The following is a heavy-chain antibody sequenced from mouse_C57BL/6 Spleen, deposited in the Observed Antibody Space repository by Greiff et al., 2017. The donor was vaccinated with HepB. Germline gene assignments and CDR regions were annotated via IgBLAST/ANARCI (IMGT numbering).Heavy chain of an antibody. V-gene: IGHV14-4*01. CDR1: GFNIKDDY. J-gene: IGHJ4*01. CDR2: IDPENGDT. D-gene: IGHD3-2*02. CDR3: TTGQLRDYYAMDY. Sequence: VQLKQSGAELVRPGASVKLSCTASGFNIKDDYMHWVKQRPEQGLEWIGWIDPENGDTEYASKFQGKATITADTSSNTAYLQLSSLTSEDTAVYYCTTGQLRDYYAMDYWGQGTSVTVSS.